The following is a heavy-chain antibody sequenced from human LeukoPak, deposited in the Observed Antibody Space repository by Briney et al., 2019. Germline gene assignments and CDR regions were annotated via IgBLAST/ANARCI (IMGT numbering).Heavy chain of an antibody. J-gene: IGHJ5*02. Sequence: SETLSLTCTVSGGSISSYYWSWIRQPPGKGLEWIGYIYYSGSTNYNPSLKSRVTISVDTSKNQFSLKLSSVTAADTAVYYCARSPRCSGGSCYSAWFDPWGQGTLVTVSS. CDR1: GGSISSYY. V-gene: IGHV4-59*01. CDR2: IYYSGST. D-gene: IGHD2-15*01. CDR3: ARSPRCSGGSCYSAWFDP.